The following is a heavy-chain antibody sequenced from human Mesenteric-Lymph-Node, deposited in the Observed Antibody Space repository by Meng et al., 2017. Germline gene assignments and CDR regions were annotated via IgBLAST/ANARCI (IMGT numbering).Heavy chain of an antibody. CDR3: ARDPYATGWAG. CDR2: IYHSGGT. Sequence: QVRGQESGPGLLKPSETLSLTCTVSGGSISISTWWSWVRQPPRKGLEWIGEIYHSGGTNYNPSLRGRVTISLDKSKNQFSLTLRSVTAADTAVYYCARDPYATGWAGWGQGTLVTVSS. V-gene: IGHV4-4*02. J-gene: IGHJ4*02. D-gene: IGHD6-19*01. CDR1: GGSISISTW.